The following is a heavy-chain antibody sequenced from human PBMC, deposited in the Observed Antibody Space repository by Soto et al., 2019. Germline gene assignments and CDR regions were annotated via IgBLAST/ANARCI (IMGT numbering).Heavy chain of an antibody. J-gene: IGHJ3*02. D-gene: IGHD3-10*01. V-gene: IGHV1-46*01. CDR3: ARGPLIGKDAFDM. CDR2: INPSGGST. Sequence: QVQLVQSGAEVKKPGASVELSCKTSGYIFTAYYIHWVRQAPGQGLEWMGVINPSGGSTSYSQKFQGRVTMTTDRSTSTVFMDLNSLTSEDTAVYYCARGPLIGKDAFDMWGQGTMVIVSS. CDR1: GYIFTAYY.